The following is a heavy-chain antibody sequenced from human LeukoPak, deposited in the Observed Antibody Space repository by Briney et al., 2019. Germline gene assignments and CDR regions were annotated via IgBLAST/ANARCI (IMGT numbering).Heavy chain of an antibody. V-gene: IGHV3-74*01. J-gene: IGHJ3*02. Sequence: GSLRLSCAASGFTFSSYWMHWVRQAPGKGLVWVSRINTDGSSTSYADSVKGRFTISRDNAKNTLYLQMNSLRAEDTAVYYCARDPGYSYGLDAFDIWGQGTMVTVSS. CDR2: INTDGSST. D-gene: IGHD5-18*01. CDR3: ARDPGYSYGLDAFDI. CDR1: GFTFSSYW.